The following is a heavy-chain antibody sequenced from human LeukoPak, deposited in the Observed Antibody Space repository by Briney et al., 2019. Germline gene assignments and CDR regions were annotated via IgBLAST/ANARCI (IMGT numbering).Heavy chain of an antibody. V-gene: IGHV4-39*07. CDR3: AREAGFRWGSMYYDFWSGYLPNDYYYMDV. D-gene: IGHD3-3*01. CDR2: IYYSGST. J-gene: IGHJ6*03. CDR1: GGSISSSSYY. Sequence: SETLSLTCTVSGGSISSSSYYWGWIRQPPGKGLEWIGSIYYSGSTYYNPSLKSRVTISVDTSKNQFSLKLSSVTAADTAVYYCAREAGFRWGSMYYDFWSGYLPNDYYYMDVWGKGTTVTVSS.